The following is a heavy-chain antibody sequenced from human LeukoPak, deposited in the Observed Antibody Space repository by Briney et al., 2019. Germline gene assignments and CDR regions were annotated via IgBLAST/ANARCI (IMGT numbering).Heavy chain of an antibody. Sequence: PGGSLRLSCAASGFTFSSYAMSWVRQAPGKGLEWASAISGSGGSTYYADSVKGRFTISRDNSKNTLYLQMNSLRAEDTAVYYCAKSSRRGWYYFDYWGQGTLVTVSS. CDR1: GFTFSSYA. CDR2: ISGSGGST. CDR3: AKSSRRGWYYFDY. D-gene: IGHD6-19*01. V-gene: IGHV3-23*01. J-gene: IGHJ4*02.